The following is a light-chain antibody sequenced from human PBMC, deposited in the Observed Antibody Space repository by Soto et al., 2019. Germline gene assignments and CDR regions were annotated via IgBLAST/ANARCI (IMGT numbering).Light chain of an antibody. J-gene: IGKJ1*01. Sequence: DIHLTQSPSTLPASVGDRVTITCRASQSISNWLAWYHQKPGTAPKVLIYHASNLQSGVPSRFSGSGSGTEFTLTISSLQPDDFATYYCQQYNSYSFGQGTKVDI. CDR2: HAS. CDR1: QSISNW. V-gene: IGKV1-5*01. CDR3: QQYNSYS.